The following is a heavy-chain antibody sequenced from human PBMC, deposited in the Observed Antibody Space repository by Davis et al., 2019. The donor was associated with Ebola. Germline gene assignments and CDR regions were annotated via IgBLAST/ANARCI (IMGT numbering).Heavy chain of an antibody. CDR3: ARDLSMGAPDAFDI. V-gene: IGHV1-3*01. CDR2: INAGNGDT. CDR1: GYTFTNYA. J-gene: IGHJ3*02. Sequence: AASVKVSCKTSGYTFTNYAIHWVRQAPGQRLEWMGWINAGNGDTKYSQKFQGRVTITRDTPASTAYMELTSLRSEDTAVYYCARDLSMGAPDAFDIWGQGTMVTVSS. D-gene: IGHD1-26*01.